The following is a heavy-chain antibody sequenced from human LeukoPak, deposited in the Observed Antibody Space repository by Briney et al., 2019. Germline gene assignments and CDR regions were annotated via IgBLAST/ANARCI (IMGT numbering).Heavy chain of an antibody. J-gene: IGHJ5*02. CDR1: GGTFSSYA. CDR2: IIPIFGTA. Sequence: ASVRVSCKASGGTFSSYAISWVRQAPGQGLEWMGGIIPIFGTANYAQKFQGRVTITADESTSTAYMELSSLRSEDTAVYYCASGGVVVPAAIGNWFDPWGQGTLVTVSS. D-gene: IGHD2-2*02. CDR3: ASGGVVVPAAIGNWFDP. V-gene: IGHV1-69*13.